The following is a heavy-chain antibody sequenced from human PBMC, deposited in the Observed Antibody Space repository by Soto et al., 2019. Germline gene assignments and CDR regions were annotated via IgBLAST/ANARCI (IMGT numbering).Heavy chain of an antibody. V-gene: IGHV5-51*01. Sequence: GESLKISCKGSGYSFTSYWIGWVRQMPGKGLEWMGIIYPGDSDTRYSPSFQGQVTISADKSISTAYLQWSSLKASDTAMYYCARGRDTDIVVVPAPFDYWGQGTLVTVSS. J-gene: IGHJ4*02. CDR2: IYPGDSDT. CDR1: GYSFTSYW. CDR3: ARGRDTDIVVVPAPFDY. D-gene: IGHD2-2*01.